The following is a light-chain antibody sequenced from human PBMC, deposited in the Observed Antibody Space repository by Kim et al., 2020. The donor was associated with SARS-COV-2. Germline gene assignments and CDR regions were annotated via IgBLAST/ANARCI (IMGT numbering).Light chain of an antibody. CDR3: QQYDNLPLT. Sequence: DIQMTQSPSSLSASVGDRVTITCQASQDISNYLNWYQQKPGKAPKLLIYDASNLETGVPSRFSGSGSGTDFTFTISSLQPEDIATYNCQQYDNLPLTFGGETKVDIK. V-gene: IGKV1-33*01. CDR2: DAS. J-gene: IGKJ4*01. CDR1: QDISNY.